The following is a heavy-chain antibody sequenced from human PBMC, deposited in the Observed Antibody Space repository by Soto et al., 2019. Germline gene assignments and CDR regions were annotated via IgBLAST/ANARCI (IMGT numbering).Heavy chain of an antibody. D-gene: IGHD2-15*01. V-gene: IGHV3-15*01. CDR1: GFTFSNAW. Sequence: EVQLVVSGGGLVKPGGSLRLSCAASGFTFSNAWMSWVRQAPGKGLEWVGRIKSKTDGGTTDYAAPVKGRFTISRDDSKNTLYLQMNSLKTEDTAVYYCTTELIVATTFDYWGQGTLVTVSS. CDR2: IKSKTDGGTT. J-gene: IGHJ4*02. CDR3: TTELIVATTFDY.